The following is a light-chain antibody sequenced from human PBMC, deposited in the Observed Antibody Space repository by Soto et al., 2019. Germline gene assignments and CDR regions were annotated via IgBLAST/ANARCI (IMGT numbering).Light chain of an antibody. Sequence: SVLTQPPSVSGAPGQRVTISCTGSSYNIGAGYDVHWYQQRPGAAPKLLISANINRPSGVPDRFSGSKSGTSASLAITGLQADYEGDYYCQSYDSTLSARYVFGTGTRVTAL. CDR1: SYNIGAGYD. J-gene: IGLJ1*01. CDR3: QSYDSTLSARYV. CDR2: ANI. V-gene: IGLV1-40*01.